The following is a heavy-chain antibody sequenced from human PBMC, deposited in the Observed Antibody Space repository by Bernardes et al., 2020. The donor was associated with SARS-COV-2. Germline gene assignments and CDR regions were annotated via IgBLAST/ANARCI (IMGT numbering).Heavy chain of an antibody. D-gene: IGHD4-17*01. J-gene: IGHJ4*02. Sequence: SETLSLTCTVSGGSISSGSYYWSWIRQPAGKGLEWIGRIYTSGSTNYNPSLKSRVTISVDTSKNQFSLKLSSVTAADTAVYYCARGGPVTPLDYWGQGTLVTVSS. CDR3: ARGGPVTPLDY. CDR1: GGSISSGSYY. CDR2: IYTSGST. V-gene: IGHV4-61*02.